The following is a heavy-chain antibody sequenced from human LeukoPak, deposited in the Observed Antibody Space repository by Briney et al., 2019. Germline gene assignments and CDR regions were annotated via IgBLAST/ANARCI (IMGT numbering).Heavy chain of an antibody. V-gene: IGHV1-2*02. Sequence: GASVKVSCKASGYTFTGYYMHWVRQAPGQGLEWMGWINPNSGGTNYAQKFQGRVTMTRDTSISTAYMELSRLRSDDTAVYYCARPAHYYYDSSGSRFQHWGQGTLVTVSS. D-gene: IGHD3-22*01. J-gene: IGHJ1*01. CDR1: GYTFTGYY. CDR3: ARPAHYYYDSSGSRFQH. CDR2: INPNSGGT.